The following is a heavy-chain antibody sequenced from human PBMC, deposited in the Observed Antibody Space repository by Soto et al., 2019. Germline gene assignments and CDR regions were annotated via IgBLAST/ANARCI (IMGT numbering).Heavy chain of an antibody. CDR2: INPNSGGT. Sequence: ASVRVSCKASGYTFTGYYMHWVRQAPGQGLEWMGWINPNSGGTNYAQKFQGWVTMTRDTSISTAYMELSRLRSDDTAVYYCARLLVYCRSTSCYGVSDIPGQRTIVLVS. CDR3: ARLLVYCRSTSCYGVSDI. V-gene: IGHV1-2*04. J-gene: IGHJ3*02. CDR1: GYTFTGYY. D-gene: IGHD2-2*01.